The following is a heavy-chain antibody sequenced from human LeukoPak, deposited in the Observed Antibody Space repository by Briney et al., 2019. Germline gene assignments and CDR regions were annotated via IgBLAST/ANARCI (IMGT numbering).Heavy chain of an antibody. V-gene: IGHV1-46*01. CDR2: INPSGDGT. Sequence: ASVKVSCKASGHTFTTYYVHLVRQAPGQGLEWMGVINPSGDGTNYPQRFQGRVTLTRDTSTSTVYMELSSLRFEDTAIYYCAKETPNTGWFDPWGQGTLVTVSS. CDR1: GHTFTTYY. D-gene: IGHD1-14*01. CDR3: AKETPNTGWFDP. J-gene: IGHJ5*02.